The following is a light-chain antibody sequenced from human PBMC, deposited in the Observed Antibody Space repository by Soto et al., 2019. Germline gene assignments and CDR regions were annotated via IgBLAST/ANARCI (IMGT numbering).Light chain of an antibody. CDR2: KAS. Sequence: DIQMTQSPSTLSASVGGRVTITCRASQSISSWLAWYQQKPGRAPKLLIYKASSLESGVPSRFSGSGSGTEFTLTISSLQPDDFATYYCQQYNSQWTFGQGTKVDIK. CDR3: QQYNSQWT. V-gene: IGKV1-5*03. CDR1: QSISSW. J-gene: IGKJ1*01.